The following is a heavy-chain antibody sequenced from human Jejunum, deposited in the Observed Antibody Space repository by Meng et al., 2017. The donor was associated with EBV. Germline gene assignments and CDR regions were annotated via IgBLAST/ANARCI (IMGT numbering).Heavy chain of an antibody. CDR3: ARDSQYLARGYFDY. J-gene: IGHJ4*02. CDR1: GGSINSKNW. CDR2: IDHSGST. D-gene: IGHD2/OR15-2a*01. Sequence: QVQLQESGPGLVQPSGTPSLTCTVSGGSINSKNWWHWVRQAPGKGLEWIGEIDHSGSTHYNPSLKSRVTISLGTSMSQFSLELTSPTAADTAVYYCARDSQYLARGYFDYWGQGPLVTVSS. V-gene: IGHV4-4*02.